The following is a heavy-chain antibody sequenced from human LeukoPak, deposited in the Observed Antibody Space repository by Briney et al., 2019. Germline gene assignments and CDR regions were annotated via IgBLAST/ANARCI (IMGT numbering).Heavy chain of an antibody. J-gene: IGHJ4*02. CDR3: ARDAGPNTYYYDSSGYPDY. Sequence: ASVKVSCKASGGTFSSYAISWVRQAPGLGLEWMGRIIPILGIANYAQKFQGRVTITADKSTSTAYMELSSLRSEDTAVYYCARDAGPNTYYYDSSGYPDYWGQGTLVTVSS. V-gene: IGHV1-69*04. D-gene: IGHD3-22*01. CDR1: GGTFSSYA. CDR2: IIPILGIA.